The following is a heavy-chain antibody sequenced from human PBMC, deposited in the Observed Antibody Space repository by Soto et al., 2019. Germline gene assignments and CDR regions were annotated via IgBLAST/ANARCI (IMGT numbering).Heavy chain of an antibody. Sequence: SGPTLVNPTQALTLTCTFSGFSLSPGKMSVSWDRQPPGKAPEWLGRIDWDDQKIYNTSLKTRLTISKDTSKNQVVLTMTDMDPVDTATYYCARMIFGRNVYCFDYWGRGTLVTVSS. D-gene: IGHD3-3*01. J-gene: IGHJ4*02. CDR3: ARMIFGRNVYCFDY. CDR1: GFSLSPGKMS. CDR2: IDWDDQK. V-gene: IGHV2-70*17.